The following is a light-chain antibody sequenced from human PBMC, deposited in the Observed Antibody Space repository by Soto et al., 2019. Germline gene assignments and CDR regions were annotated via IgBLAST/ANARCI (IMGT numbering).Light chain of an antibody. Sequence: EVVLTQSPATLSVSPGERATLSCRASQSLSIKLAWYQQKPGQAARLLXYDTSTRATGIPARFSGSGSGTEFILTISSLQSEDFAVYYCQQYNNWPPLTFGQGTRLENK. CDR2: DTS. V-gene: IGKV3-15*01. CDR3: QQYNNWPPLT. J-gene: IGKJ5*01. CDR1: QSLSIK.